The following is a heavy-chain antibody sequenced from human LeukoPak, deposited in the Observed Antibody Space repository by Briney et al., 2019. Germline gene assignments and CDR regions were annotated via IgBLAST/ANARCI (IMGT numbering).Heavy chain of an antibody. CDR2: ISSDESEE. D-gene: IGHD3-22*01. Sequence: GGSLRLSCAASGFTFSSYAMHWVRQAPGKGLEWVAVISSDESEEYYGDSVKGRFTISRDNSKNTLYLQMNSLRAEDTAIYYCAKFTGSNGYYSFFIDYWGQGTRVTVSS. CDR1: GFTFSSYA. CDR3: AKFTGSNGYYSFFIDY. V-gene: IGHV3-30*18. J-gene: IGHJ4*02.